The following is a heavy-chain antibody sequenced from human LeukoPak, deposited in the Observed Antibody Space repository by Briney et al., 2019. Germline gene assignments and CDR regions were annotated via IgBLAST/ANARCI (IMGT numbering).Heavy chain of an antibody. D-gene: IGHD6-6*01. CDR2: IKNKADNYAT. CDR3: TRLGIAGRRNYYGMDV. J-gene: IGHJ6*02. V-gene: IGHV3-73*01. CDR1: GFSFSASA. Sequence: TGGSLRLSRAASGFSFSASAVHWVRQASGKGLEWVGRIKNKADNYATAYTASVKGRFTISRDDSKNTAYLQMNSLKTEDTAVYYCTRLGIAGRRNYYGMDVWGQGTTVTVSS.